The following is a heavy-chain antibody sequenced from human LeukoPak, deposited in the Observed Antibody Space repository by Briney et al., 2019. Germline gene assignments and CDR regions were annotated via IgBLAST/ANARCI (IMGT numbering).Heavy chain of an antibody. CDR3: ARDHGSAYYRAPRH. CDR2: INPSGGST. J-gene: IGHJ4*02. V-gene: IGHV1-46*01. CDR1: GYILTNYY. D-gene: IGHD3-10*01. Sequence: ASVKVSCKASGYILTNYYMHWVRQAPGQGLEWMGTINPSGGSTTYAQKFQGRVTMTRDTSTSTVYMELSSLRSEDTAVYYCARDHGSAYYRAPRHWGQGTLVTVSS.